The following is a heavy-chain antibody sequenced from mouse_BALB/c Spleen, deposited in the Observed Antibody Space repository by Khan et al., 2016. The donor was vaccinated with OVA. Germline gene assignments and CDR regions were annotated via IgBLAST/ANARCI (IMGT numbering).Heavy chain of an antibody. CDR1: GYTFTSYY. CDR2: INPSSGGT. J-gene: IGHJ3*01. CDR3: KRSGYGSFAY. D-gene: IGHD2-2*01. V-gene: IGHV1S81*02. Sequence: QVQLKQSGAELVKPGPSVRLSCKASGYTFTSYYLYWVKQRPGQGLEWIGDINPSSGGTNFNEKFKSKATLTVDKSSSTAYIQLNSLTSEDSAVYYCKRSGYGSFAYWGQGTLVTVSA.